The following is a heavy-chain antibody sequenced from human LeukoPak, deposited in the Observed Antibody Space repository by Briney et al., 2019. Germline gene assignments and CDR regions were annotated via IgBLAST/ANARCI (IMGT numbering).Heavy chain of an antibody. V-gene: IGHV3-74*01. Sequence: GGSLRLSCAASGFTFSSYWMHWVRQAPGKGLVWVSRINGDGSSTSYADSVKGRFTISRDNAKNTLYLQMNSLRAEDTAVYYCASDTVDTALGIDYWGQGTLVTVSS. CDR2: INGDGSST. CDR1: GFTFSSYW. J-gene: IGHJ4*02. D-gene: IGHD5-18*01. CDR3: ASDTVDTALGIDY.